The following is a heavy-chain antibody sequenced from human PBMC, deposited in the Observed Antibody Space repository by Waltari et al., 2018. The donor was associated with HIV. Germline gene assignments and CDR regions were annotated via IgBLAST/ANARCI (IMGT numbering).Heavy chain of an antibody. V-gene: IGHV1-24*01. Sequence: QVQLVQSGAEVKKPGASVKVSCKVSGYTLTELSMHWRRQALGKGLEWMGGFDPEDGETIYAQKFQGRVTMTEDTSTDTAYMELSSLRSEDTAVYYCATDRSPSSTIGYYYGMDVWGQGTTVTVSS. CDR3: ATDRSPSSTIGYYYGMDV. J-gene: IGHJ6*02. CDR2: FDPEDGET. D-gene: IGHD2-2*01. CDR1: GYTLTELS.